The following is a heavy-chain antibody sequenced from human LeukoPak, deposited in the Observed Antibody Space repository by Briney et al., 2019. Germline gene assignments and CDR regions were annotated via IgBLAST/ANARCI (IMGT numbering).Heavy chain of an antibody. J-gene: IGHJ6*02. D-gene: IGHD3-22*01. CDR3: ARDYYYDSSGDYYAMDV. CDR2: ICRSSSMI. V-gene: IGHV3-48*02. Sequence: GGSLRLSCAASGFTFSRYSMNWVRQAPGKGLEWVSYICRSSSMINYADSVKGRFTVSRDNARNSLYLQMNSLRDEDTAVYYCARDYYYDSSGDYYAMDVWGQGTTVTVSS. CDR1: GFTFSRYS.